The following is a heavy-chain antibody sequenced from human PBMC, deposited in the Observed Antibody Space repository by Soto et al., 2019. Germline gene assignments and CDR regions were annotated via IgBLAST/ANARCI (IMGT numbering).Heavy chain of an antibody. CDR1: GFTFSSYA. CDR2: ISGSGGST. D-gene: IGHD6-13*01. Sequence: PGGSLRLSCAASGFTFSSYAMSWVRQAPGKGLEWVSAISGSGGSTYYADSVKGRFTISRDNSKNTLYLQMNSLRAEDKAVYYCEEVKGSSSSWIFIWGQGTLVTVSS. J-gene: IGHJ4*02. CDR3: EEVKGSSSSWIFI. V-gene: IGHV3-23*01.